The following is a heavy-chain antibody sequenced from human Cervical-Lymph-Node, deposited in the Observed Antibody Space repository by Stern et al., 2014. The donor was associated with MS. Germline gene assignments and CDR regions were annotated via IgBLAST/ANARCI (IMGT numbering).Heavy chain of an antibody. J-gene: IGHJ1*01. D-gene: IGHD4-23*01. Sequence: VQLEESGGGVVQPGRSLRLACAASGFNFTRYGMHWVRQAPGKGLEWVAVISYDGSNRYHVDSLKGRFTISRDNSRNTLYLQMNSLRAEDTAVYYCAREDGNTAEYFQHWGQGTLVTVSS. CDR1: GFNFTRYG. CDR2: ISYDGSNR. V-gene: IGHV3-30*03. CDR3: AREDGNTAEYFQH.